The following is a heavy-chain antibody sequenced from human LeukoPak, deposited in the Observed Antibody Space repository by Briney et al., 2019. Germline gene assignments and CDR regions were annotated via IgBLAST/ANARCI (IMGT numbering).Heavy chain of an antibody. D-gene: IGHD7-27*01. V-gene: IGHV3-30-3*01. CDR1: GFTFSSYA. CDR2: ISYDGSNK. Sequence: GGSLRLSCAASGFTFSSYAMHRVRQAPGKGLEWVAVISYDGSNKYYADSVKGRFTISRDNSKNTLYLQMNSLRAEDTAVYYCARRLGTYPSNWFDPWGQGTLVTVSS. J-gene: IGHJ5*02. CDR3: ARRLGTYPSNWFDP.